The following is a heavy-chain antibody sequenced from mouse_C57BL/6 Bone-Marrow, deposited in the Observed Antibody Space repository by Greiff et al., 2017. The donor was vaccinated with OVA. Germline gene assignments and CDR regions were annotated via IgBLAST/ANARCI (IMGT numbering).Heavy chain of an antibody. CDR3: AREENYGSMIDY. CDR1: GYSFTDYN. CDR2: INPNYGTT. Sequence: EVQLQQSGPELVKPGASVKISCKASGYSFTDYNMNWVKQSNGKILEWIGVINPNYGTTSYNQKFKGKATLTVDQSSSTAYMQLNSLTSEDAAVYDCAREENYGSMIDYWGQGTTLTVSS. J-gene: IGHJ2*01. D-gene: IGHD1-1*01. V-gene: IGHV1-39*01.